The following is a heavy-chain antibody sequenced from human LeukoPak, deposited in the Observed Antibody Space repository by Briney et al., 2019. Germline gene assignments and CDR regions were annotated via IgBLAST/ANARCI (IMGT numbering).Heavy chain of an antibody. J-gene: IGHJ2*01. CDR1: GFTVSSNY. CDR2: IYSGGST. D-gene: IGHD6-13*01. V-gene: IGHV3-53*01. CDR3: ARPLRSSSWYWYFDL. Sequence: PGGSLRLSCAASGFTVSSNYMSWVRQAPGKGLEWVSVIYSGGSTYYADSVKGRFTISRDNSKNTLYLQMNSLRAEDTAVYYCARPLRSSSWYWYFDLWGRGTLVTVSS.